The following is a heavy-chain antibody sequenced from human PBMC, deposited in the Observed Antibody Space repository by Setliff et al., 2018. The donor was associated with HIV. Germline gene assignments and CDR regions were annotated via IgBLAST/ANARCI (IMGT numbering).Heavy chain of an antibody. J-gene: IGHJ6*03. CDR2: IYPGDSDT. CDR3: ARLLNGYNSYDYYYMDV. D-gene: IGHD5-12*01. Sequence: GKSLKISCKGSGYTFNTYWIGWVRQMPGKGLEWMGIIYPGDSDTTYSPSFQGHVTISADKSISTAYLQWSSLKASDSAMYYCARLLNGYNSYDYYYMDVWGKGTTVTVSS. V-gene: IGHV5-51*01. CDR1: GYTFNTYW.